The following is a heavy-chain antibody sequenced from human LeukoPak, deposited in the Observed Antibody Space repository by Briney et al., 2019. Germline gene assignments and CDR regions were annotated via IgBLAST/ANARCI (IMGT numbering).Heavy chain of an antibody. CDR1: GYSISSGYY. Sequence: SGTLSLTCTVSGYSISSGYYWGWIRQPPGKGLGWIGSIYHSGSTYYNPSLKSRVTISVDTSKNQFSLKLSSVTAADTAVYYCARVLRYCSGGSCYTRWRGFDPWGQGTLVTVSS. CDR2: IYHSGST. CDR3: ARVLRYCSGGSCYTRWRGFDP. J-gene: IGHJ5*02. V-gene: IGHV4-38-2*02. D-gene: IGHD2-15*01.